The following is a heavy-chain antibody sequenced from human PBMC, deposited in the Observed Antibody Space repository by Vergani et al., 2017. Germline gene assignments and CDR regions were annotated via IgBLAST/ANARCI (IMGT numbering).Heavy chain of an antibody. CDR1: GGSFSGYY. D-gene: IGHD3-3*01. Sequence: QVQLQQWGAGLLKPSETLSLTCAVYGGSFSGYYWSWIRQPPGKGLEWIGYIYYSGSTNYNPSLKSRVTISVDTSKNQFSLKLSSVTAADTAVYYCARELDFWSGQDYYYYMDVWGKGTTVTVSS. CDR3: ARELDFWSGQDYYYYMDV. V-gene: IGHV4-34*11. CDR2: IYYSGST. J-gene: IGHJ6*03.